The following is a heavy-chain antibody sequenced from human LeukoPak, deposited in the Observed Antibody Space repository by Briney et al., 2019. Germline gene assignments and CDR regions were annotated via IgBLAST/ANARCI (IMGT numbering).Heavy chain of an antibody. Sequence: SETLSLTCNVSSDSISGSDYYWGWMRQPPGKGLEWIANIWYSGSAYYNPSLQSRVTITVDTSKNQLSVNVKSVTARDSAVYYCLRHAGGIILTWGQGTRVAVSS. D-gene: IGHD1-1*01. V-gene: IGHV4-39*01. J-gene: IGHJ5*02. CDR3: LRHAGGIILT. CDR1: SDSISGSDYY. CDR2: IWYSGSA.